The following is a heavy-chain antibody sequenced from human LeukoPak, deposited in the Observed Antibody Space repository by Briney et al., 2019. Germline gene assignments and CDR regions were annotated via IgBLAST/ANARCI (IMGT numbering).Heavy chain of an antibody. J-gene: IGHJ3*02. CDR2: ISGSGGST. D-gene: IGHD5-18*01. Sequence: GGSLRLSCAASGFTFSSYAMSWVRQAPGKGLEWVSAISGSGGSTYYADSVKGRFTISRDNSKNTLYLQMNSLRAEDTAVYYCAQVRKIQLWLPRDAFDIWGQGTMVTVSS. CDR3: AQVRKIQLWLPRDAFDI. V-gene: IGHV3-23*01. CDR1: GFTFSSYA.